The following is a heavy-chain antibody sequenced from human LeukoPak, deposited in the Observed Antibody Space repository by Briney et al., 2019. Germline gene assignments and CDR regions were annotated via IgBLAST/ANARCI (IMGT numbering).Heavy chain of an antibody. Sequence: SETLSLTCTVSGGSISSYSWSWIRQPAGKGLEWIGRIYTSGSTNYNPSLKSRVTMSVDTSKNQFSLKLSSVTAADTAVYYCARVYNIPFSSGIYAFDIWGQGTMVTVSS. CDR2: IYTSGST. CDR1: GGSISSYS. CDR3: ARVYNIPFSSGIYAFDI. D-gene: IGHD3-10*01. V-gene: IGHV4-4*07. J-gene: IGHJ3*02.